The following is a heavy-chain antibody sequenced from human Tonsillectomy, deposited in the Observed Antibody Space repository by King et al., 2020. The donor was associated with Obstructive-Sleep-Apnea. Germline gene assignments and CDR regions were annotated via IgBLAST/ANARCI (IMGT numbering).Heavy chain of an antibody. Sequence: VQLQESGPGLVKPSETLSLTCTVSGGSINNYYWSWILQPPGKGREWIGYVHYSGSTNNNPSLKSRVTISLETSKNQFSLKRSSVTAADTAVYYCARQSAAWYGFFDQWGQGTLVTVSS. CDR1: GGSINNYY. D-gene: IGHD6-13*01. CDR2: VHYSGST. V-gene: IGHV4-59*08. J-gene: IGHJ4*02. CDR3: ARQSAAWYGFFDQ.